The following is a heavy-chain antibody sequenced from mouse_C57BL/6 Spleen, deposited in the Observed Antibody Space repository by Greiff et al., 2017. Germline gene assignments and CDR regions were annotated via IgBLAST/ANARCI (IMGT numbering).Heavy chain of an antibody. V-gene: IGHV5-4*01. D-gene: IGHD4-1*01. Sequence: QRVESGGGLVKPGGSLKLSCAASGFTFSSYAMSWVRQTPGKRLEWVATISDGGSCTYYPNNVKGLFTISRDNAKNNLYLQMSHLKSEDTAMYYCAREGWDGSYFDYWGQGTTLTVSS. CDR3: AREGWDGSYFDY. CDR2: ISDGGSCT. J-gene: IGHJ2*01. CDR1: GFTFSSYA.